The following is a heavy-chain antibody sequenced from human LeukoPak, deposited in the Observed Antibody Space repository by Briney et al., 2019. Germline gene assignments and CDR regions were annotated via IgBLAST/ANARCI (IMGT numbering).Heavy chain of an antibody. V-gene: IGHV1-2*02. CDR1: GYTFTAYY. Sequence: ASVKVSCTASGYTFTAYYMHWVRQAPGQGLEWMGWINPNSGGTNYAQKCQGRVTMTSDTSIRTAYMELSRLRSDDTAVYYCARSRTGSGFLFDYWGQGTLVTVSS. CDR3: ARSRTGSGFLFDY. CDR2: INPNSGGT. J-gene: IGHJ4*02. D-gene: IGHD3-10*01.